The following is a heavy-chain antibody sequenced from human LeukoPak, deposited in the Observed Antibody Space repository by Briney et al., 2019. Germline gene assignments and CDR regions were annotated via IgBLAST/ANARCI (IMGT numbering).Heavy chain of an antibody. J-gene: IGHJ4*02. CDR3: ATVRDIVVGGGPYYFDY. Sequence: ASVKVSCKASGYTFTGSYIHWVRQAPGQGLEWMGWINPHNGDTNYAQKFQGRVTMTRDTSITTAYMELSRLKSDDTAVYYCATVRDIVVGGGPYYFDYWGQGTLVTVSS. CDR1: GYTFTGSY. D-gene: IGHD2-15*01. CDR2: INPHNGDT. V-gene: IGHV1-2*02.